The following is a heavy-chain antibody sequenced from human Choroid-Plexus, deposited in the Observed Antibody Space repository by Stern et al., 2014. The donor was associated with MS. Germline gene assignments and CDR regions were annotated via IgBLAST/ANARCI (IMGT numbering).Heavy chain of an antibody. J-gene: IGHJ5*02. D-gene: IGHD2/OR15-2a*01. CDR3: AKDRHYLTYFFDH. Sequence: QMQLVQSGGGVVQPGRPLRLSCVASGFTFGSCAMHCVRQAPGKGLAWAAGVSYDGSNKYYADSVKGRFTISRDNSQNTLYMQMSSLRPEDTAVYYCAKDRHYLTYFFDHWGQGSLVTVSS. CDR2: VSYDGSNK. V-gene: IGHV3-30*18. CDR1: GFTFGSCA.